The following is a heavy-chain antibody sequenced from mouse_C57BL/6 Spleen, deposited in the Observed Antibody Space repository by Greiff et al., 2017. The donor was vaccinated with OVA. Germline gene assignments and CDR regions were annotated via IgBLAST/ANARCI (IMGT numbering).Heavy chain of an antibody. CDR1: GFTFTDYY. J-gene: IGHJ4*01. Sequence: EVMLVESGGGLVQPGGSLSLSCAASGFTFTDYYMSWVRQPPGKALEWLGFIRNKANGYTTEYSASVKGRFTISRDNSQSILYLQMNALRAEDSATYYCARYQSPMYYYGSSYDYAMDYWGQGTSVTVSS. CDR3: ARYQSPMYYYGSSYDYAMDY. CDR2: IRNKANGYTT. D-gene: IGHD1-1*01. V-gene: IGHV7-3*01.